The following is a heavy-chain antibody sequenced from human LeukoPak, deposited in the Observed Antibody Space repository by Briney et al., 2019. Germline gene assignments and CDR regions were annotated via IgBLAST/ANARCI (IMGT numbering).Heavy chain of an antibody. V-gene: IGHV4-59*08. Sequence: PSETLSLTCTVSGGSISSYYWSWIRQPPGKGLEWIGYIYYSGSTNYNPSLKSRVTISVDTSKNQLSLKLTSMTAADTALYFCARTRGTYFDNWGQGTLVTVSS. J-gene: IGHJ4*02. CDR3: ARTRGTYFDN. CDR2: IYYSGST. D-gene: IGHD3-16*01. CDR1: GGSISSYY.